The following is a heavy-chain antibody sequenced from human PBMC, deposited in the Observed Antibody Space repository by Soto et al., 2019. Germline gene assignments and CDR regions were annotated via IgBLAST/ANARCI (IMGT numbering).Heavy chain of an antibody. CDR1: GFSFSSYA. Sequence: GGSLRLSCAVSGFSFSSYAMSWVRQAPGKGLEWVSSISDGGGSTNYADSVRGRFTIARDSSKNTLYLHMISLRAEDTAVYYCAKVYCGADCDLDFWGQGALVTVSS. D-gene: IGHD2-21*02. V-gene: IGHV3-23*01. CDR3: AKVYCGADCDLDF. J-gene: IGHJ4*02. CDR2: ISDGGGST.